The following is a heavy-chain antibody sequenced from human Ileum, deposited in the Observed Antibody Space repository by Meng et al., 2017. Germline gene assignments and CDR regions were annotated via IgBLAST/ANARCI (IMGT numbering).Heavy chain of an antibody. J-gene: IGHJ4*02. D-gene: IGHD5-24*01. Sequence: QVQLQESGPGLVKPSPTLPLTCTVSGGSLSSAGYYWSWIRQFPGKGLEWIGFIFYTGSTYYNPSLKSRVTISVDTSKNQFFLKMNSVTAADTAVYYCARDIMGVRGGLVEDHWGQGTLVTVSS. CDR2: IFYTGST. V-gene: IGHV4-31*03. CDR3: ARDIMGVRGGLVEDH. CDR1: GGSLSSAGYY.